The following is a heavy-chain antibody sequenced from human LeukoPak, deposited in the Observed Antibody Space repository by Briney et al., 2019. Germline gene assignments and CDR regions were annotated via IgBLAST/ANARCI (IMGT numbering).Heavy chain of an antibody. J-gene: IGHJ5*02. CDR3: ARPYYYDSRIDP. CDR1: GGSISSGDYY. Sequence: SQTLSLTCTVSGGSISSGDYYWSWIRQPPGKGLEWIAYMYYSGSTYYNPSLESRVTMSADTSKNQLSLKLSSVTAADTAVYYCARPYYYDSRIDPWGQGILVTVSS. CDR2: MYYSGST. D-gene: IGHD3-22*01. V-gene: IGHV4-30-4*01.